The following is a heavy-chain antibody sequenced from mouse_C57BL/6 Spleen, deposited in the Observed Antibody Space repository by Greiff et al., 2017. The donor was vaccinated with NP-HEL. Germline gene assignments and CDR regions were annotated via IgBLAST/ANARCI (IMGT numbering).Heavy chain of an antibody. J-gene: IGHJ1*03. CDR2: IDPSDSET. CDR1: GYTFTSYW. V-gene: IGHV1-69*02. D-gene: IGHD1-1*01. Sequence: VQLQQPGAELVRPGTSVKLSCKASGYTFTSYWMHWVKQRPGQGLEWIGEIDPSDSETHYNQKFKGKATLTVDKSSSTAYMQLSSLTSEDSAVFICAIITGVAWSFDVWGTGTTVTVSS. CDR3: AIITGVAWSFDV.